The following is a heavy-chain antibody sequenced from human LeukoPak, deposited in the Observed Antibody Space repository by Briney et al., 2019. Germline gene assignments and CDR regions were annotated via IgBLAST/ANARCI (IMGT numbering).Heavy chain of an antibody. D-gene: IGHD6-19*01. CDR1: GYSFTSYW. CDR2: IDPSDSYT. CDR3: ARSYIAVAGTRWFDP. Sequence: GESLKISCKGSGYSFTSYWISWVRQMPGKGLEWMGRIDPSDSYTNYSPSFQGHVTISADKSISTAYLQWSSLKASDTAMYYCARSYIAVAGTRWFDPWSQGTLVTVSS. V-gene: IGHV5-10-1*01. J-gene: IGHJ5*02.